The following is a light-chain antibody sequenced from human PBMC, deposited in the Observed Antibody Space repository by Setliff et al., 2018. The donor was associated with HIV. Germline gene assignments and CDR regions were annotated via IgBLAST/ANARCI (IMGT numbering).Light chain of an antibody. V-gene: IGLV2-14*03. J-gene: IGLJ1*01. Sequence: QSVLTQPASVSGSPGQSITISCTGTSSDVGGYNYVSWYQHFPGRTPKLIIYDVRNRPPGVSSRFSGSKSGNTASLTISGLRAGDEADYYCSSYRSGNIGVFGGGTKVTVL. CDR3: SSYRSGNIGV. CDR2: DVR. CDR1: SSDVGGYNY.